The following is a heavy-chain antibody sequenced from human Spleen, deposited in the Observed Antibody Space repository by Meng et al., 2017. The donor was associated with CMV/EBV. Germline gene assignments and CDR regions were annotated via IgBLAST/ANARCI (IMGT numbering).Heavy chain of an antibody. CDR1: GGSISNYY. Sequence: SETLSLTCTVSGGSISNYYWNWIRQPPGEGLEWIGSIYYSGSTYYNPSLKSRVTISVDTSKNQFSLKLSSVTAADTAVYYCARDYDFQEFDPWGQGTLVTVSS. D-gene: IGHD3-3*01. J-gene: IGHJ5*02. CDR2: IYYSGST. CDR3: ARDYDFQEFDP. V-gene: IGHV4-59*12.